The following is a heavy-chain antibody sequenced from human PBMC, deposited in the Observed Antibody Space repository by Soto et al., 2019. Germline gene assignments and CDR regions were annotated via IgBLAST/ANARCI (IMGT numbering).Heavy chain of an antibody. Sequence: AASVKVPCKASGYTFTSYGISWVRQAPGQGVEWMGWISAYNGNTNYAQKLQGRVTMTTDTSTSTAYMELRSLRSDDTAVYYCARSPYYYDSTTQDCWGQGTLVTVSS. CDR1: GYTFTSYG. V-gene: IGHV1-18*01. J-gene: IGHJ4*02. CDR2: ISAYNGNT. CDR3: ARSPYYYDSTTQDC. D-gene: IGHD3-22*01.